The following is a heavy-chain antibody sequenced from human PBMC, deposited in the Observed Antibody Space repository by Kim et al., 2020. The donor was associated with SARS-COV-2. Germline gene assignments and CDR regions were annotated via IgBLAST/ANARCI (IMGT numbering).Heavy chain of an antibody. Sequence: TPSLKSRVTISVETSKHQFSLKLSSVTAADTAVYYCARESGLYGAGAFDIWGQGTMVTVSS. D-gene: IGHD4-17*01. J-gene: IGHJ3*02. V-gene: IGHV4-31*02. CDR3: ARESGLYGAGAFDI.